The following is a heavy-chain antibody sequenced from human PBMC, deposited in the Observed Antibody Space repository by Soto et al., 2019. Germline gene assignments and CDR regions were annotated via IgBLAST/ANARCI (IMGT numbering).Heavy chain of an antibody. D-gene: IGHD2-15*01. V-gene: IGHV3-30*18. J-gene: IGHJ4*02. CDR2: ISYDGSNK. Sequence: GGSLRLSCAASGFTFSSYGMHWVRQAPGKGLEWVAVISYDGSNKYYADSVKGRFTISRDNSKNTLYLQMNSLRAEDTAVYYCAKETAYSNYFDYWGQGTLVTVSS. CDR1: GFTFSSYG. CDR3: AKETAYSNYFDY.